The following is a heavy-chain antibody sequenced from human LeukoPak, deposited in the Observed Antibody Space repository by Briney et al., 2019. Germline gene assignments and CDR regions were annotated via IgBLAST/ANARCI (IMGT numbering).Heavy chain of an antibody. CDR1: GGSISSSSYY. V-gene: IGHV4-39*01. J-gene: IGHJ4*02. CDR2: IYYSGST. CDR3: ARSDYDILTGRTDY. D-gene: IGHD3-9*01. Sequence: SETLSLTCTVSGGSISSSSYYWGWIRQPPGKGLEWIGSIYYSGSTYYNPSLKSRVTISVDTSKNQFSLKLSSVTAADTAVYYCARSDYDILTGRTDYWGQGTLVTASS.